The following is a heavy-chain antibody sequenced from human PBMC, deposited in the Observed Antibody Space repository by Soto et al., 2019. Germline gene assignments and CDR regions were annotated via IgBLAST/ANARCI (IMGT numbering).Heavy chain of an antibody. Sequence: QVLLEESGPGLVRPSGTLSLTCSVSGASINSANWWVWVRQPPGKGLEWIGEIYHIGRTTYHPSLKSRATISVDKSKNPFSLIVTSVTAADTAVYYCAKRYDFWSGRWYGLGVWGQGTTVTVSS. CDR2: IYHIGRT. D-gene: IGHD3-3*01. CDR1: GASINSANW. V-gene: IGHV4-4*02. CDR3: AKRYDFWSGRWYGLGV. J-gene: IGHJ6*02.